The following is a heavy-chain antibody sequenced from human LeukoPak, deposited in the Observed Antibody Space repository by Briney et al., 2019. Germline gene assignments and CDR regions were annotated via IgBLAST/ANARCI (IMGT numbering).Heavy chain of an antibody. Sequence: GSVKVSCKASGYTFTSYAMHWVRQAPGQRLEWIGGINAGNGNTKYSQKFQGRVTITRDTSVSTAYMELSRLRSEDTAVYYCARDLGYCSGGSCYSYWFDPWGQGTLVTVSS. J-gene: IGHJ5*02. CDR1: GYTFTSYA. V-gene: IGHV1-3*01. CDR2: INAGNGNT. D-gene: IGHD2-15*01. CDR3: ARDLGYCSGGSCYSYWFDP.